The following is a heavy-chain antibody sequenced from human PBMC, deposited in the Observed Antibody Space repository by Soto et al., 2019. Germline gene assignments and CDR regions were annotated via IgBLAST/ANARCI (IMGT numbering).Heavy chain of an antibody. V-gene: IGHV4-38-2*01. Sequence: SETLSLTCAVSGYSISSGYYWGWIRQPPGKGLEWIGSIYYSGSTSSNPSLKSRVSISVDTSKNQFSLKLSSVSAADTAVYYCARAGGVGVAGTHFDYWGQGTLVTVSS. CDR1: GYSISSGYY. CDR3: ARAGGVGVAGTHFDY. CDR2: IYYSGST. J-gene: IGHJ4*02. D-gene: IGHD6-19*01.